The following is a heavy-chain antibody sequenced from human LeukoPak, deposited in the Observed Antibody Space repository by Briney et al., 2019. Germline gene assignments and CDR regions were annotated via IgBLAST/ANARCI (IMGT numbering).Heavy chain of an antibody. CDR2: IYYSGST. CDR3: VLKPAYYDSSGSTDY. D-gene: IGHD3-22*01. V-gene: IGHV4-39*01. Sequence: SETLSLTCTVSGGSISSSSYYWGWIRQPPGKGLEWIGSIYYSGSTYYNPSLKSRVTISVDTSKNQFSLKLSSVTAADTAVYYCVLKPAYYDSSGSTDYWGQGTLVTVSS. J-gene: IGHJ4*02. CDR1: GGSISSSSYY.